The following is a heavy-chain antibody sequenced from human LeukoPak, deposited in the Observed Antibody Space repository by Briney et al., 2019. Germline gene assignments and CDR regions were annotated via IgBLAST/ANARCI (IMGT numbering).Heavy chain of an antibody. J-gene: IGHJ4*02. Sequence: GRSLRLSCAASGFTFSSYGMHWVRQAPGKGLEWVAVISYDGSNKYYADFVKGRFTISRDNAKNTLYLQMNSLRAEDTAVYYCAKDGPSYNSGHDYWGQGNLVTVSS. CDR3: AKDGPSYNSGHDY. CDR2: ISYDGSNK. CDR1: GFTFSSYG. D-gene: IGHD6-19*01. V-gene: IGHV3-30*18.